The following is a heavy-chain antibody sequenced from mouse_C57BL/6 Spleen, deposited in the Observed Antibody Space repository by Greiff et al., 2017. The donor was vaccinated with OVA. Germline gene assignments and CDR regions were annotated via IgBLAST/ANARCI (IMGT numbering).Heavy chain of an antibody. D-gene: IGHD1-1*02. CDR3: ARLGGSGVAD. V-gene: IGHV1-9*01. CDR1: GYTFTGYW. Sequence: VQLQQSGAELMKPGASVKLSCKATGYTFTGYWIVWVKQRPGPGLEWIGEILPGSGGPTYNEKFKGKATFTADTSSNTAYMQLSSLTSGDSAMYYCARLGGSGVADWGKGTVVTVS. J-gene: IGHJ3*01. CDR2: ILPGSGGP.